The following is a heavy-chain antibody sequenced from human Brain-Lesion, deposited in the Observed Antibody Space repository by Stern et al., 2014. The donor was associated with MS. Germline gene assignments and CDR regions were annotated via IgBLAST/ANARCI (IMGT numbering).Heavy chain of an antibody. CDR3: ATTRWDLFTWNWFDP. CDR1: GCSISSSGYY. Sequence: MQLVESGPGLVKPSQTLSLTCTVSGCSISSSGYYWSWIRQPAGQGLEWIGRIHDSGSTDYTPPLKSRVPITMDTAKPQFSLKLPSVTAADTAVYYCATTRWDLFTWNWFDPWGQGTLVTVSS. D-gene: IGHD1-26*01. V-gene: IGHV4-61*02. CDR2: IHDSGST. J-gene: IGHJ5*02.